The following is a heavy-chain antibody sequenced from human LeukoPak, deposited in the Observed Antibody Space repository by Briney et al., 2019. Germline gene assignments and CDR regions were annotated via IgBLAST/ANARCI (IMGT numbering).Heavy chain of an antibody. V-gene: IGHV1-2*02. CDR2: INPNSGGT. Sequence: ASVKVSCKASGYTFTGYFLHWVRRAPGQGFEWMGWINPNSGGTYYTQRFQGRVTMTRDMPISTAYMELSSLRSDDTAVYYCARAQSLTAPAGTFANSWGQGNLVTVSS. CDR3: ARAQSLTAPAGTFANS. J-gene: IGHJ4*02. D-gene: IGHD6-13*01. CDR1: GYTFTGYF.